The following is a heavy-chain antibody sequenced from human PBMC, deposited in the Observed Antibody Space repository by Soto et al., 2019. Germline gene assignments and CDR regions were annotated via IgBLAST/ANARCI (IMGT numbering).Heavy chain of an antibody. Sequence: QVQLVESGGGVVQPGRSLRLSCAASGFTFSSYGMHWVRQAPGKGLEWVAVISYDGSNKYYAHSVKGRFTISRDNSKNKLYLQMNSLRAEDTAVYYCGKLLREARPDYYSVMDVWGQGTPVNVSS. J-gene: IGHJ6*02. CDR2: ISYDGSNK. CDR1: GFTFSSYG. CDR3: GKLLREARPDYYSVMDV. V-gene: IGHV3-30*18. D-gene: IGHD6-6*01.